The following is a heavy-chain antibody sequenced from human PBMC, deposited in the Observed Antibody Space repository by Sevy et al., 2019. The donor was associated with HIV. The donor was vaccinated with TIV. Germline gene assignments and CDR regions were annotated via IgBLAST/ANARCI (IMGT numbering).Heavy chain of an antibody. Sequence: GGSLRLSCAASGFTFSSYAMHWVRQAPGKGLEWLAVISYDGSNKYYADSVKGRFTSSRDNSKNTLYLQMNSLRAEDTAVYYCARDLVVVPATLSGYYYGMDVWGQGTTVTVSS. CDR1: GFTFSSYA. CDR3: ARDLVVVPATLSGYYYGMDV. J-gene: IGHJ6*02. D-gene: IGHD2-2*01. CDR2: ISYDGSNK. V-gene: IGHV3-30-3*01.